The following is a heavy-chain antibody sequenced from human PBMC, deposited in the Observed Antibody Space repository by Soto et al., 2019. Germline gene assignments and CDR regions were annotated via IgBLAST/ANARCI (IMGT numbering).Heavy chain of an antibody. J-gene: IGHJ4*02. CDR1: GFTFDDYA. D-gene: IGHD2-15*01. CDR3: AKDIRYCSGGSCYSGGDY. V-gene: IGHV3-9*01. Sequence: EVQLVESGRGLVQPGRSLRLSCAASGFTFDDYAMHWVRQAPGKGLEWVSGISWNSGSIGYADSVKGRFTISRDNAKNSLYLQMNSLRAEDTALYYCAKDIRYCSGGSCYSGGDYWGQGTLVTVSS. CDR2: ISWNSGSI.